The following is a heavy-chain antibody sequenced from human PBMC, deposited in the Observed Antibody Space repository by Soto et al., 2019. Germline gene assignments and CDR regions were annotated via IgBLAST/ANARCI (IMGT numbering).Heavy chain of an antibody. Sequence: GGSLRLSCAASGFTFSGSAMPWVRQAPGKGLEWVGRIRSKANSYATAYAASVKGRFTISRDDSKNTAYLQMNSLKTEDTAVYYCTRQGCSSTSCYQRDPYYYYYGMDVWGQGTTVTVSS. D-gene: IGHD2-2*01. CDR3: TRQGCSSTSCYQRDPYYYYYGMDV. CDR1: GFTFSGSA. CDR2: IRSKANSYAT. J-gene: IGHJ6*02. V-gene: IGHV3-73*01.